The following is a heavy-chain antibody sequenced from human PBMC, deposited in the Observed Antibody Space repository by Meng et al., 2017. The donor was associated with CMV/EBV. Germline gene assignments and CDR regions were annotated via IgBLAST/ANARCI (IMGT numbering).Heavy chain of an antibody. CDR1: FSGYS. Sequence: FSGYSMNWVRQAPGKGLEWVSSISSSSSYIYYADSVKGRFTISRDNAKNSLSLQMNSLRADDTAVYYCARDPKYCSSTSCPVAGWFDPWGQGTLVTVSS. CDR3: ARDPKYCSSTSCPVAGWFDP. V-gene: IGHV3-21*01. D-gene: IGHD2-2*01. J-gene: IGHJ5*02. CDR2: ISSSSSYI.